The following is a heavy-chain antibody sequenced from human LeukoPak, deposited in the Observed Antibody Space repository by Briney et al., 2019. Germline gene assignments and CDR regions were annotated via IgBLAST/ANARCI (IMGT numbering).Heavy chain of an antibody. Sequence: GGSLRLSCAASGFTFSSYAMSWVRQAPGKGLEWVSAISGSGGSTYYADSVKGRFTTSRDNSKNTLYLQMNSLRAEDTAVYYCEKSPGVLPYGMDVWGQGTTVTVSS. J-gene: IGHJ6*02. CDR2: ISGSGGST. CDR1: GFTFSSYA. CDR3: EKSPGVLPYGMDV. V-gene: IGHV3-23*01. D-gene: IGHD2-8*02.